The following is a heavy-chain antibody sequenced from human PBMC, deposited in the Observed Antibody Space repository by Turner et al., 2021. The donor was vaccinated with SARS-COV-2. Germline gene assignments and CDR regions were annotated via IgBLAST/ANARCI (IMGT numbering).Heavy chain of an antibody. CDR2: IYYSWST. J-gene: IGHJ6*02. CDR1: GGSISSSNYY. D-gene: IGHD3-10*01. V-gene: IGHV4-39*01. CDR3: ARLLNPGSYYYYYYGMDV. Sequence: QLQLQESGPGLVKPSETLSLTCTVSGGSISSSNYYWGWIRQPPGKGLEWIGSIYYSWSTYYNPSLKCRVTISVDTSKNQFSLKLSSVTAADTAVYYCARLLNPGSYYYYYYGMDVWGQGTTVTVSS.